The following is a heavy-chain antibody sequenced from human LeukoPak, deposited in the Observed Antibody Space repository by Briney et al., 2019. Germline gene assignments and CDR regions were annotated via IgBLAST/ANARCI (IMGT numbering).Heavy chain of an antibody. D-gene: IGHD3-22*01. CDR2: ISAYNGNT. CDR3: AREGCDYYDSSGYYLTGPYFDY. Sequence: ASVKVSCKASGYTFTSYGISWVRQAPGQGLEWMGWISAYNGNTNYAQKLQDRVIMTTDTSTSTAYMELRSLRSDDKDVYYCAREGCDYYDSSGYYLTGPYFDYWGQGTLVTVSS. V-gene: IGHV1-18*01. J-gene: IGHJ4*02. CDR1: GYTFTSYG.